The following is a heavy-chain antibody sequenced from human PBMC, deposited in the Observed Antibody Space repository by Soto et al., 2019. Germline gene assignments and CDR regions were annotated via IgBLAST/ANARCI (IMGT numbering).Heavy chain of an antibody. CDR1: GYTFTGYD. CDR3: GRVSDLRFLEWSIPPYGLAV. Sequence: ASVKGSCKASGYTFTGYDMHWVRQAPGRGREWMGWINPNGGGTNYAQKFQVRVTMTRDTSISTAYMELSSLRSDYTALYYCGRVSDLRFLEWSIPPYGLAVWGQGTTVPVSS. J-gene: IGHJ6*02. D-gene: IGHD3-3*01. V-gene: IGHV1-2*02. CDR2: INPNGGGT.